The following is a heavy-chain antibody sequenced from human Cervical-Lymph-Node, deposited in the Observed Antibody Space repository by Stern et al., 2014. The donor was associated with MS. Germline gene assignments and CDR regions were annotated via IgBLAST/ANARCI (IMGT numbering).Heavy chain of an antibody. V-gene: IGHV5-51*01. J-gene: IGHJ6*02. CDR3: AAFYGGYSHGMDV. CDR1: GHTFTRFTSNW. Sequence: DVQLVESGAEVKQPGESLKISCKLSGHTFTRFTSNWIGRVRQMPGKGLEWMGIIYLGDSDSRYNPSFQGQVTISADRSISTAYLQWSSLKASDTAMYYCAAFYGGYSHGMDVWGRGTTVTVSS. CDR2: IYLGDSDS. D-gene: IGHD4-23*01.